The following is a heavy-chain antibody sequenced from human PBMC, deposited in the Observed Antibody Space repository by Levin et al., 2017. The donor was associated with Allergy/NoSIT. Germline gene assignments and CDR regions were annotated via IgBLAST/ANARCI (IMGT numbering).Heavy chain of an antibody. J-gene: IGHJ3*02. D-gene: IGHD3-10*01. CDR2: ISGSSTNI. CDR3: ARDTGYFGSGTYIAFDI. CDR1: GFTFSSFN. Sequence: PGGSLRLSCAASGFTFSSFNMNWVRQAPGQGLEWVSNISGSSTNIYYADSVKGRFTISRDNAKNSLYLQMNSLRDEDTAVYYCARDTGYFGSGTYIAFDIWGQGTMVTVSS. V-gene: IGHV3-48*02.